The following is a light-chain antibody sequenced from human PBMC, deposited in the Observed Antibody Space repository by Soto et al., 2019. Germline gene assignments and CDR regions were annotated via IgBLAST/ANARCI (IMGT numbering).Light chain of an antibody. V-gene: IGLV1-44*01. CDR2: RSS. J-gene: IGLJ3*02. CDR3: ALWDDSLNGPV. CDR1: SSNIGSHS. Sequence: QSALTQPPSASGTPGQRITISCSGSSSNIGSHSVSWYQQLPGTAPKLLIYRSSQRPSGVPDRFSGSKSGTSASLAISGLQSGDEADYYCALWDDSLNGPVFGGGTKLTVL.